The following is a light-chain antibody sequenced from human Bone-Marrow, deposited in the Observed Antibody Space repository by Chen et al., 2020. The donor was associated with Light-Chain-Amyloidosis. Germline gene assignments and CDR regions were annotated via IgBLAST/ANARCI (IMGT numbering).Light chain of an antibody. CDR1: QNIHTW. Sequence: DMQMTQSPSSVSASVGDRVTITCRASQNIHTWLAWYQKKPGKAPKLLIYDSSRLESGVPSRFSGSGSRTDFTLTISNLQPEDFASYYCHQANTFPFTFGPGTKVDI. CDR2: DSS. CDR3: HQANTFPFT. J-gene: IGKJ3*01. V-gene: IGKV1-12*01.